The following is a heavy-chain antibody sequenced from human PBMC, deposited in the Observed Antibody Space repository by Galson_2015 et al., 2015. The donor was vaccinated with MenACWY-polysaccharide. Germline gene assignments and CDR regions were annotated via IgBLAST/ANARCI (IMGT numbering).Heavy chain of an antibody. Sequence: SLRLSCAASGFTFSSYGMHWVRQAPGEGLEWVAVISYDGSNKYYADSVKGRFTISRDNSKNTLYLQMNSLRAEDTAVYYCAELKGSSTDYGMDVWGQGTTVTVSS. CDR1: GFTFSSYG. D-gene: IGHD2-2*01. V-gene: IGHV3-30*18. CDR2: ISYDGSNK. CDR3: AELKGSSTDYGMDV. J-gene: IGHJ6*02.